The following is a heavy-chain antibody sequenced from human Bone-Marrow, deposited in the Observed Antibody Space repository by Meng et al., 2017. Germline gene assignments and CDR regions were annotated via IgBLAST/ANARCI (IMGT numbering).Heavy chain of an antibody. CDR2: FVNNVDT. CDR1: GYTFASYG. J-gene: IGHJ4*02. D-gene: IGHD3-10*01. CDR3: ARGTPGRGYSDY. Sequence: QGHLLQSGAEEKNLGASVRVPCESSGYTFASYGISWLRQDPGQGLEWMGWFVNNVDTYSAQKFQGRVTMTTDTHTSAAFMELRSLRSSDTAVYYCARGTPGRGYSDYWGQGTLVTVSS. V-gene: IGHV1-18*01.